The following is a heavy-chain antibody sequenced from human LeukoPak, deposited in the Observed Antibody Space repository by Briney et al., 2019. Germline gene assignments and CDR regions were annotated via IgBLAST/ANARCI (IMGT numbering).Heavy chain of an antibody. CDR1: GYSFTTYW. D-gene: IGHD3-10*01. J-gene: IGHJ4*02. V-gene: IGHV5-10-1*01. CDR3: ARHYGSLFDY. Sequence: GESLRISCKGSGYSFTTYWISWVRQMPGKGLEWMGRIDPSDSYTNYSPSFQVHVTISADKSISTAYLQWSSLKASDSAMYYCARHYGSLFDYWGQGTLVTVSS. CDR2: IDPSDSYT.